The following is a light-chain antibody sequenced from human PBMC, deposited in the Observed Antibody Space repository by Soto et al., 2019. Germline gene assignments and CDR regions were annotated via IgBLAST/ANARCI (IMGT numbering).Light chain of an antibody. J-gene: IGKJ4*01. CDR3: HQRTDWLT. CDR1: QSVRSY. V-gene: IGKV3-11*01. CDR2: DAS. Sequence: EIVLTQSPATLSLSPGERATLSCRASQSVRSYLAWYQHKPGQAPRLLIYDASNRATGIPARFSGSGSETDFTLTISSLEPEDFAVYYCHQRTDWLTFGGGTKVELK.